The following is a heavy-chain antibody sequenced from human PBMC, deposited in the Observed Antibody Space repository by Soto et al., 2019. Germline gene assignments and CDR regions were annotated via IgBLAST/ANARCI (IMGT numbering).Heavy chain of an antibody. Sequence: SLRLSCAASGFTFSSYAMHWVRQAPGKGLEWVAVISYDGSNKYYADSVKGRFTISRDNSKNTLYLQMNSLRAEDTAVYYCARVSSSSWYWFDTWGQGTLVTVSS. J-gene: IGHJ5*02. D-gene: IGHD6-13*01. CDR1: GFTFSSYA. CDR3: ARVSSSSWYWFDT. CDR2: ISYDGSNK. V-gene: IGHV3-30-3*01.